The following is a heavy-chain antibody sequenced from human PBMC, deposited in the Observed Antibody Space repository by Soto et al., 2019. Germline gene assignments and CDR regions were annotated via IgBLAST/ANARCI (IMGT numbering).Heavy chain of an antibody. Sequence: GCSLGLSCVSSGFTFCSYSMSGVRQAPGKGLEWVSGFRAGGDDGTTYYADSVKGRFTISRDNSKNTLFLQMNSLRAEDTAIYYCAKKVNSGSGSQYFDYFGQGTLVTVSS. CDR3: AKKVNSGSGSQYFDY. J-gene: IGHJ4*02. CDR1: GFTFCSYS. D-gene: IGHD3-10*01. CDR2: FRAGGDDGTT. V-gene: IGHV3-23*01.